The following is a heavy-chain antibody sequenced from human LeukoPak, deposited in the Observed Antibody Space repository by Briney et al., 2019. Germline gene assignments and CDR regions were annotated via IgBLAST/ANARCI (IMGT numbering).Heavy chain of an antibody. J-gene: IGHJ4*02. CDR1: GFTFSSYA. CDR2: ISGSGGST. D-gene: IGHD3-22*01. Sequence: GGSLRLSCAAPGFTFSSYAMSWVRQAPGKGLEWVSAISGSGGSTYYADSVKGRFTISRDNSKNTLYLQMNSLRAEDTAVYYCAKDFSGSSGFSDYWGQGTLVTVSS. CDR3: AKDFSGSSGFSDY. V-gene: IGHV3-23*01.